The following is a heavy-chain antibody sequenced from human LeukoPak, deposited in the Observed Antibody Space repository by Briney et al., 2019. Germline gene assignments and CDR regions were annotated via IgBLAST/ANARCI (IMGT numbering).Heavy chain of an antibody. CDR2: IYYSGST. D-gene: IGHD2-21*01. J-gene: IGHJ3*02. CDR1: GGSISSSSYY. V-gene: IGHV4-39*01. Sequence: SETLSLTCTVSGGSISSSSYYWGWIRQPPGKGLEWIGSIYYSGSTYYNPSLKSRVTISVDTSKHQFSLKLSSVTAADTAVYYCAKRLSADLWGDDDAFDIWGQGTMVTVSS. CDR3: AKRLSADLWGDDDAFDI.